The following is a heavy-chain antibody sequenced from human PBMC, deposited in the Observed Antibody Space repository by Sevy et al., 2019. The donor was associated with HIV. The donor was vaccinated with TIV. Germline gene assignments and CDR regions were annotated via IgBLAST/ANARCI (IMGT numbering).Heavy chain of an antibody. J-gene: IGHJ4*02. D-gene: IGHD6-13*01. CDR1: GFTFSSYA. CDR2: ISGNVDNT. Sequence: GGSLRLSCAASGFTFSSYAMSWVRQAPGKGLEWVSSISGNVDNTYYADSVKGRFIISRDNSKNTLYLQMNSLRAEDTAVYYCARSYSSSWYILYYFEYWGQGTPVTVSS. CDR3: ARSYSSSWYILYYFEY. V-gene: IGHV3-23*01.